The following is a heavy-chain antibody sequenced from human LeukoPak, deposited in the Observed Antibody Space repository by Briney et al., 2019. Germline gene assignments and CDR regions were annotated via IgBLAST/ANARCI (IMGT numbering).Heavy chain of an antibody. D-gene: IGHD6-13*01. CDR1: GGTFSSYA. V-gene: IGHV1-69*05. J-gene: IGHJ4*02. CDR3: ANEPSIAAAGSDY. Sequence: ASVKVSCKAFGGTFSSYAISWVRQAPGQGLEWMGRIIPIFGTANYAQKFQGRVTITTDESTSTAYMELSSLRSEDTAVYYCANEPSIAAAGSDYWGQGTLVTVSS. CDR2: IIPIFGTA.